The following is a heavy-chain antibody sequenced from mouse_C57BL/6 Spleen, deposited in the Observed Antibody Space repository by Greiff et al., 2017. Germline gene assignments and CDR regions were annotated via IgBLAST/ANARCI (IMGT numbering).Heavy chain of an antibody. J-gene: IGHJ1*03. CDR1: GYTFTSYW. V-gene: IGHV1-64*01. CDR3: ARSAGYKGYFDV. D-gene: IGHD2-2*01. Sequence: QVQLQQPGAELVKPGASVKLSCKASGYTFTSYWMHWVKQRPGQGLEWIGMIHPNSGSTNYNEKFKSKATLTVDKSSSQAYMQLSSLTSEDSAVYYCARSAGYKGYFDVWGTGTTVTVSS. CDR2: IHPNSGST.